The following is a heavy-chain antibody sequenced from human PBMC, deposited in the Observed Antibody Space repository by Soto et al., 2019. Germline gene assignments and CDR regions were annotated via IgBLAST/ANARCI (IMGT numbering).Heavy chain of an antibody. CDR1: GGTFSSYT. CDR2: IIPILGIA. CDR3: ARDGQHYYYMDV. Sequence: QVQLVQSGAEVKKPGSSVKVSCKASGGTFSSYTISWVRQAPGQGLEWMGRIIPILGIANYAQKFQGRVTITADKSTSTAYMELSSLRSEDTAVYYCARDGQHYYYMDVWGKGTTVTVSS. V-gene: IGHV1-69*08. J-gene: IGHJ6*03.